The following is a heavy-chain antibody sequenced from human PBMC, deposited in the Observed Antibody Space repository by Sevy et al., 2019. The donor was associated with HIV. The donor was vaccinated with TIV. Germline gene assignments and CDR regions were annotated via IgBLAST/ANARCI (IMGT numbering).Heavy chain of an antibody. CDR3: TRAPPVRSGDDSLNWFDP. V-gene: IGHV4-59*01. J-gene: IGHJ5*02. CDR1: SGSISSYY. CDR2: IHSSGTT. D-gene: IGHD5-12*01. Sequence: SETLSRTCTVSSGSISSYYWSWIRQPPGKGLEYIGYIHSSGTTNYNPSLKSRVTISVDTSKNQFSLNLSSVTAADTAVYYCTRAPPVRSGDDSLNWFDPWGQGTLVTVSS.